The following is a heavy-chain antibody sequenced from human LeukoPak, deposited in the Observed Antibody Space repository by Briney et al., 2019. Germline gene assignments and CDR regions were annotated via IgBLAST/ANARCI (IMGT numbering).Heavy chain of an antibody. J-gene: IGHJ6*03. CDR2: TFTTGIT. CDR1: GGSISSASYY. V-gene: IGHV4-61*02. Sequence: SQTLSLXCSVSGGSISSASYYWSWIRQPAGKGQEWIGRTFTTGITKYNPSLKSRVTMSLDTSKNQFSLRLSSVTAADTAVYYCARSQEGYFDSWSGYHYYYYMDVWGKGTTVTVSS. D-gene: IGHD3-3*01. CDR3: ARSQEGYFDSWSGYHYYYYMDV.